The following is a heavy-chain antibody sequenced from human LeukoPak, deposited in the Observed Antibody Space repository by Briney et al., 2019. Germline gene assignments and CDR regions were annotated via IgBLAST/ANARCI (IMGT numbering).Heavy chain of an antibody. CDR3: ARDLSFGSLDF. Sequence: GGSLRLSCAASGFTLSSHGMHWVRQAPGKWLEWVALIWYDGSKENYADSVKGRFTISRDMSKNTLNLQMNSLRVEDTAVFYCARDLSFGSLDFRGQGTLVTVSS. CDR1: GFTLSSHG. V-gene: IGHV3-33*01. J-gene: IGHJ4*02. D-gene: IGHD1-26*01. CDR2: IWYDGSKE.